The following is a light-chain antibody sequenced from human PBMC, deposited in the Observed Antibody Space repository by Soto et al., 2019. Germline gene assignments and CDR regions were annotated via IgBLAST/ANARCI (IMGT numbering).Light chain of an antibody. V-gene: IGKV3-15*01. Sequence: EIVITQSPAILSVSPGERATLSCRASQSVSSRLAWYQQKPGQTPRLLIFGASTRATGISARFSGSGSGTEFALNISSLQSEDFAVYYCQQYDKWPPLTFGGGTKVDIK. CDR2: GAS. CDR3: QQYDKWPPLT. J-gene: IGKJ4*01. CDR1: QSVSSR.